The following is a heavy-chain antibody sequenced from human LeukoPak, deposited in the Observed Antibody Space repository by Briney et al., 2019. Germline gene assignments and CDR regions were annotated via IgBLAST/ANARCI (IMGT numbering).Heavy chain of an antibody. CDR3: ARDYYDTSGLLTKYYFDY. Sequence: SETLSLICTVSGGSISSYYWSWLRQPAGKGLEWLGRIYTGGSTNYNPSLRSRVTMSVDTSKNQFSLKLSSVTAADTAVYYCARDYYDTSGLLTKYYFDYWGQGTLVTVSS. J-gene: IGHJ4*02. CDR2: IYTGGST. CDR1: GGSISSYY. V-gene: IGHV4-4*07. D-gene: IGHD3-22*01.